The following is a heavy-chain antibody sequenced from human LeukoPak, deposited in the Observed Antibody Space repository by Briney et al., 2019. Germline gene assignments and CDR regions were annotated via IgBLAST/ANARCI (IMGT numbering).Heavy chain of an antibody. V-gene: IGHV3-21*01. J-gene: IGHJ6*02. CDR3: AGNTVVEWLLSTYYYGMDV. CDR1: GFTFSSYS. D-gene: IGHD3-3*01. Sequence: GGSLRLSCAASGFTFSSYSMNWVRQAPGKGLEWVSSISSSSSYIYYADSVKGRFTISRDNAKNSLYLQMNSLRAEDTAVYYCAGNTVVEWLLSTYYYGMDVWGQGTTVTVSS. CDR2: ISSSSSYI.